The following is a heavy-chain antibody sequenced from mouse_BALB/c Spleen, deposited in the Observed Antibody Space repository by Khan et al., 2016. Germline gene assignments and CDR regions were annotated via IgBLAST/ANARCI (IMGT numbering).Heavy chain of an antibody. CDR2: INTYSGES. D-gene: IGHD1-1*01. J-gene: IGHJ1*01. V-gene: IGHV9-3-1*01. Sequence: QIQLVQSGPELKRPGKTVKISCKASGYTFTNYGINWVKQAPGKGLKWMGWINTYSGESTYADDFKGRFAFSLDTSANTAYLQINNLKNEDTATYVCARYRYYYGSSRYFDVWGAGTTVTVSS. CDR3: ARYRYYYGSSRYFDV. CDR1: GYTFTNYG.